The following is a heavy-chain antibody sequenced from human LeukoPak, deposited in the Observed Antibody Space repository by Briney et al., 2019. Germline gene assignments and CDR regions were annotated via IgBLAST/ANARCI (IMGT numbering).Heavy chain of an antibody. Sequence: PGGSLRLSCAASGFTVSNNYISWVRQAPGKGLEWVSVIYSGGSTKYADSVKARFTISRDNSKNTVYLQMNSLRVDDTAVYYCARATLDNWGQGTLVTASS. CDR1: GFTVSNNY. CDR3: ARATLDN. V-gene: IGHV3-53*01. J-gene: IGHJ4*02. CDR2: IYSGGST.